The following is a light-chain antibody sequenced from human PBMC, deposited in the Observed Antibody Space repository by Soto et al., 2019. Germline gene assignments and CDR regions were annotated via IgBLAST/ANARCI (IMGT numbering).Light chain of an antibody. CDR2: DAS. V-gene: IGKV3-11*01. CDR3: QQRGNWPPLFT. J-gene: IGKJ3*01. CDR1: QSVGKF. Sequence: EIVLTQSPATLSLSPVERATLSCRASQSVGKFLAWYQQKPGQAPRLLIYDASNRATGIPARFSGSGSGTDFTLTISSLEPEDFAVYYCQQRGNWPPLFTFGPGTMVDIK.